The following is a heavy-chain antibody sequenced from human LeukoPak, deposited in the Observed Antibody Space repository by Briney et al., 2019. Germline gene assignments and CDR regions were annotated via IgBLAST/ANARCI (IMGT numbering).Heavy chain of an antibody. CDR1: GFTLSSYE. D-gene: IGHD3-10*01. V-gene: IGHV3-48*03. Sequence: GGSLRLSCAASGFTLSSYEMNWVRQAPGKGLEWVSFISGSGSPTYYADSVRGRFTISRESAKNSLSLQMNSLRAEDTAVYYCARDMTWGSGSYFDYWGQGILVTVSS. CDR3: ARDMTWGSGSYFDY. CDR2: ISGSGSPT. J-gene: IGHJ4*02.